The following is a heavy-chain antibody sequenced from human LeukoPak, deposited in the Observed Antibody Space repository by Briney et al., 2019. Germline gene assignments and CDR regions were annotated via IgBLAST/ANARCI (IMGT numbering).Heavy chain of an antibody. CDR1: GGSFSGYY. V-gene: IGHV4-34*01. Sequence: SETLSLTCAVYGGSFSGYYWSWIRQPPGKGLEWIGEINHSGSTNYNPSLKSRVTISVDTSKNQFSLKLSSVTAADTAVYYCARGSRKSRVTTLPYYFDYWGQGTLVTVSS. D-gene: IGHD4-17*01. CDR2: INHSGST. J-gene: IGHJ4*02. CDR3: ARGSRKSRVTTLPYYFDY.